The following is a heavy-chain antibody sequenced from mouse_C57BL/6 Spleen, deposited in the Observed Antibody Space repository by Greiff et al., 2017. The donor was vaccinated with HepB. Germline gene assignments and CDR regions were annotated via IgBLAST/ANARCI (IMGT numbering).Heavy chain of an antibody. CDR3: ARSTVTTVVDWYFDV. CDR1: GYTFTSYW. V-gene: IGHV1-64*01. D-gene: IGHD1-1*01. Sequence: QVQLQQPGAELVKPGASVKLSCKASGYTFTSYWMHWVKQRPGQGLEWIGMIHPNSGSTNYNEKFKSKATLTVDKSSSTAYMQLSSLTSEDSAVYYCARSTVTTVVDWYFDVWGTGTTVTVSS. J-gene: IGHJ1*03. CDR2: IHPNSGST.